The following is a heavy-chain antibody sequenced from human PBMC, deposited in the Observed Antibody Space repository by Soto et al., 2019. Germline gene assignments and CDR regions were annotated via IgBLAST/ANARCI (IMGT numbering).Heavy chain of an antibody. CDR1: GFTFSSYA. V-gene: IGHV3-30-3*01. D-gene: IGHD4-17*01. J-gene: IGHJ4*02. CDR2: ISYDGSNK. CDR3: ARVYYGDSAFDY. Sequence: HPGGSLRLSCATSGFTFSSYAMHWVRQAPGKGLEWVAVISYDGSNKYYADSVKGRFTISRDNSKNTLYLQMNSLRAEDTAVYYCARVYYGDSAFDYWGQGTLVTVSS.